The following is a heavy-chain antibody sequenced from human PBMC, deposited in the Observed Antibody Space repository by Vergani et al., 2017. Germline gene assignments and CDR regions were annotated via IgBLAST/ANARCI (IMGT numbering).Heavy chain of an antibody. Sequence: EVQLVESGGGLVQPGRSLRLSCTASGFTFGDYAMSWFRQAPGKGLVWVGFIRSKAYGGTTEYAASVKGRFTISRDDSKSIAYLQMNSLKTEDTAVYYCTRDAVTIWEHIVVVTXPPVYYYYYYGMDVWGQGTTVTVSS. CDR1: GFTFGDYA. CDR2: IRSKAYGGTT. D-gene: IGHD2-21*02. J-gene: IGHJ6*02. CDR3: TRDAVTIWEHIVVVTXPPVYYYYYYGMDV. V-gene: IGHV3-49*03.